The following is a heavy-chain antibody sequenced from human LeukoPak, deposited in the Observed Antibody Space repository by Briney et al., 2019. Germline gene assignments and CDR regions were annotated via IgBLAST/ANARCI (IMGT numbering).Heavy chain of an antibody. CDR2: ISSSASTI. Sequence: PGGSLRLSCAASGFTFSTYEMQWVRQAPGKGLEWVSYISSSASTIYYTDSVKGRFTTSRDNAKNSLYLQLNSLRAEDTAVYYCAGLRGIWYPPDYWGQGTLVTVSS. V-gene: IGHV3-48*03. CDR1: GFTFSTYE. CDR3: AGLRGIWYPPDY. J-gene: IGHJ4*02. D-gene: IGHD6-13*01.